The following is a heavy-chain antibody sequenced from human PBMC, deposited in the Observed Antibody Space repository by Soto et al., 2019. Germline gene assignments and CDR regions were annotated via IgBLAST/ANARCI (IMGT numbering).Heavy chain of an antibody. CDR2: IVVGSGNA. CDR1: GFTFTSSA. Sequence: GASVKVSCKASGFTFTSSAVQWVRQARGQRLEWIGWIVVGSGNANYAQKFQERVTITMDMSTSTAYMELSSLRSEDTAVYYCAAPTSSWGDYSSSSGMDVRGQRTTLTVSS. CDR3: AAPTSSWGDYSSSSGMDV. D-gene: IGHD6-13*01. V-gene: IGHV1-58*01. J-gene: IGHJ6*02.